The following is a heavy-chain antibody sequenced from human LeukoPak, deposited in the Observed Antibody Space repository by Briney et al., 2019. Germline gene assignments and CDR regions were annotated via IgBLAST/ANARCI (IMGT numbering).Heavy chain of an antibody. Sequence: PGRSLTLSCAPSGFTFSNYAMHWVRQAPGKGLEWVAVISYDASNKYYADSVKGRFTISRDNSKNTLYLQMNSLRSEDTAVYYCARDDYGDYGLLDFWGQGTLVTVSS. J-gene: IGHJ4*02. D-gene: IGHD4-17*01. CDR1: GFTFSNYA. CDR2: ISYDASNK. V-gene: IGHV3-30-3*01. CDR3: ARDDYGDYGLLDF.